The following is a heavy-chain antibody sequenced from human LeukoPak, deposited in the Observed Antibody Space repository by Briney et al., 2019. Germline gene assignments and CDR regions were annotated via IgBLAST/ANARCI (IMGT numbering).Heavy chain of an antibody. CDR1: GGSISSYY. J-gene: IGHJ5*02. D-gene: IGHD6-6*01. V-gene: IGHV4-59*01. CDR2: IYYSGST. Sequence: PSETLSLTCTVSGGSISSYYWSWIRQPPGKGLEWIGYIYYSGSTNYNPSLKSRVTISVDTSKNQFSLKLSSVTAADTAAYYCARVFGSSPYNWFDPWGQGTLVTVSS. CDR3: ARVFGSSPYNWFDP.